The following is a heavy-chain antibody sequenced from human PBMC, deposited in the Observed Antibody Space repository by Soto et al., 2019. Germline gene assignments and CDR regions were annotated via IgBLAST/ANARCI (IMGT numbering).Heavy chain of an antibody. CDR3: VRAAGYSGNDYVYYYGMDV. D-gene: IGHD5-12*01. V-gene: IGHV3-33*01. J-gene: IGHJ6*02. CDR1: GFTFSSYG. CDR2: VWYDGGNK. Sequence: QVQLVESGGGVVQPGRSLRLSCVASGFTFSSYGMHWVRQAPGKGLEWVALVWYDGGNKYYADSVKGRFTISRDNSKNTLYLQMNSLRDEDTAVYYCVRAAGYSGNDYVYYYGMDVWGQGTTVTVSS.